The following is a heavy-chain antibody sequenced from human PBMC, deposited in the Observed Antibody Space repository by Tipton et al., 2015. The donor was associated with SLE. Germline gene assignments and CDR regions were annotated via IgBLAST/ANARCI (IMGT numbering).Heavy chain of an antibody. V-gene: IGHV4-34*01. J-gene: IGHJ4*02. CDR3: ARDRGSGWDFDY. CDR1: GGSFSAYY. CDR2: INHSGST. D-gene: IGHD6-19*01. Sequence: TLSLTCAVYGGSFSAYYWSWIRQPPGKGLEWIGEINHSGSTNYNPSLKSRVTISVDTSKNQFSLKLSSVTAADTAVYYCARDRGSGWDFDYWGQGTLVTVSS.